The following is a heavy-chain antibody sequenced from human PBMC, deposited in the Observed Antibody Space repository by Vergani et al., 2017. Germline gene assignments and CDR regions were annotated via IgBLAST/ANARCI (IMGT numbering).Heavy chain of an antibody. J-gene: IGHJ5*02. Sequence: QVQLVESGGGVVQPGRSLRLSCAASGFTFSSYGMHWVRQAPGKGLEWVAVIWYDGSNKYYADSVKGRFTISRDNSKNTLYLQMNSLRAEDTAVYYCARDGRYTGYDINWFDPWGQGTLVTVSS. CDR2: IWYDGSNK. V-gene: IGHV3-33*01. CDR1: GFTFSSYG. D-gene: IGHD5-12*01. CDR3: ARDGRYTGYDINWFDP.